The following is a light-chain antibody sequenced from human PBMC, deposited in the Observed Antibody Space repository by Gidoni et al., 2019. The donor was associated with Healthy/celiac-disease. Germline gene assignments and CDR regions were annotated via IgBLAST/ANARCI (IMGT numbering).Light chain of an antibody. J-gene: IGKJ1*01. Sequence: DLVMTQSPDSLAVSLGARATINCKSSQSVLYSSNNKNYLAWYQQKPGQPPKLLIYWASTRESGVPDRVSGSGSGTDFTRTISSLQAEEVAVYYCQQYDSTPPTFGQGTKVEIK. CDR1: QSVLYSSNNKNY. V-gene: IGKV4-1*01. CDR3: QQYDSTPPT. CDR2: WAS.